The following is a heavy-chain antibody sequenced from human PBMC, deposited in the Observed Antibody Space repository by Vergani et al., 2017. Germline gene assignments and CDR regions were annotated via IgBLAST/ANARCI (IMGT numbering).Heavy chain of an antibody. V-gene: IGHV4-61*02. CDR3: ARQKAVRYGMDV. Sequence: QVQLPESGPGLVKPSQTLSLTCTVSGGSISSGSYYWSWIRQPAGKGLEWIGRIYTSGSTNYNPSLKSRVTISVDTSKNQFSLKLSSVTAADTAVYYCARQKAVRYGMDVWGQGTTVTVSS. CDR1: GGSISSGSYY. J-gene: IGHJ6*02. CDR2: IYTSGST.